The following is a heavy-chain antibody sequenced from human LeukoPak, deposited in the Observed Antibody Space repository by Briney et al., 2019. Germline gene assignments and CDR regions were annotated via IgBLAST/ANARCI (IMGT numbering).Heavy chain of an antibody. D-gene: IGHD3-10*01. CDR3: ARETHYSSGNVYNRIDY. CDR1: GYTFTGYY. J-gene: IGHJ4*02. CDR2: INPNSGGT. Sequence: ASVKVSCKASGYTFTGYYMHWVRQAPGQGLEWMGWINPNSGGTNYAQKFQGRVTMTRDTSISTAYMELSRLTSDDTAVYFCARETHYSSGNVYNRIDYWGQGTLVTVSS. V-gene: IGHV1-2*02.